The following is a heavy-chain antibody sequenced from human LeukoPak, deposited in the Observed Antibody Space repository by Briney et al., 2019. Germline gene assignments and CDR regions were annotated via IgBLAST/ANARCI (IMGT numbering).Heavy chain of an antibody. CDR3: ARAGDYCLEH. D-gene: IGHD2-15*01. Sequence: SETLSLTCAVSGYSISSGYWWSWVRQSPGKGLEWIGEISHSGRTNYNPSLKSRVTISLDKSTNQLSLQLTSVTAADTAVYHCARAGDYCLEHWGQGILVSVSS. V-gene: IGHV4-4*02. CDR2: ISHSGRT. CDR1: GYSISSGYW. J-gene: IGHJ4*02.